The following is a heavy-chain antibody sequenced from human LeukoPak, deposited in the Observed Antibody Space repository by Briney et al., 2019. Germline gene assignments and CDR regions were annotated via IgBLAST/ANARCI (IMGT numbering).Heavy chain of an antibody. CDR2: ISYDGSNK. CDR1: GFTFSSYG. V-gene: IGHV3-30*18. Sequence: PGGSLRLSCAASGFTFSSYGMHWVRQAPGKGLEWVAVISYDGSNKYYADSVKGRFTISRDNSKKTLYLQMNSLRAEDTAVYYCAKEDRHYGMDVWGQGTTVTVSS. D-gene: IGHD2-15*01. J-gene: IGHJ6*02. CDR3: AKEDRHYGMDV.